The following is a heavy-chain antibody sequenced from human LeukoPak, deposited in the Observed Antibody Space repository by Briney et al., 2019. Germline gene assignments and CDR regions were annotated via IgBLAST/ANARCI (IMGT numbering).Heavy chain of an antibody. Sequence: GGSLRLSCAASGFTFSSYSMNWVRQAPGKGLEWVSSISSSSSYIYYADSVKGRFTISRDNAKNSLYLQMNSLRAEDTAVYYCARFLVPAAYYYGMDVWGQGTTVTVSS. CDR1: GFTFSSYS. CDR2: ISSSSSYI. V-gene: IGHV3-21*01. CDR3: ARFLVPAAYYYGMDV. J-gene: IGHJ6*02. D-gene: IGHD2-2*01.